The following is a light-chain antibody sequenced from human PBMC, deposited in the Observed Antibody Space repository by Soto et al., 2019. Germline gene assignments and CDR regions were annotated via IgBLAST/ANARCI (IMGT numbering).Light chain of an antibody. CDR1: QSVSSN. J-gene: IGKJ1*01. V-gene: IGKV3-15*01. Sequence: EIVMTQSPATLSVSTGKRATLSCRARQSVSSNLAWYQQKPVQAPGLLIYGASTRATGIPARFSGSGSGTEFTLTISSLQSEDFAVYYCQQYNNWPRTFGQGTKVDIK. CDR2: GAS. CDR3: QQYNNWPRT.